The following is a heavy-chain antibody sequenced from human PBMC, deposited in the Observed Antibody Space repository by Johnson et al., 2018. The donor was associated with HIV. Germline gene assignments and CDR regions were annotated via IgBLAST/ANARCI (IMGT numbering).Heavy chain of an antibody. CDR3: GRGGRLVMEDVFGI. CDR1: GFTLSDFY. D-gene: IGHD3-22*01. J-gene: IGHJ3*02. V-gene: IGHV3-11*04. Sequence: QVQLVESGGGLVKPGGSLRLSCAASGFTLSDFYMSWIRQAPGKGPEWLSYISASGSNIYYVDSVKGRFTISRDDAKNLRFLQMNSLTADDTAVYYCGRGGRLVMEDVFGIWGQGTMVTVSS. CDR2: ISASGSNI.